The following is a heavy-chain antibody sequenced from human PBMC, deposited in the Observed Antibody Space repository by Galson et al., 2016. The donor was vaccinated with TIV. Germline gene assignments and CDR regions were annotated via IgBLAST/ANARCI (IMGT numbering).Heavy chain of an antibody. J-gene: IGHJ4*02. CDR2: IKEDGSET. CDR1: GFSLDTSW. D-gene: IGHD2-8*01. Sequence: SLRLSCAASGFSLDTSWMNWVRQAPGKGLEWVAIIKEDGSETHYMNAVKGRFTISRDNAKNSLSLQMNSLRVEDTAVYFCVRGRGVLLSNDWGQGTLVTVSS. CDR3: VRGRGVLLSND. V-gene: IGHV3-7*01.